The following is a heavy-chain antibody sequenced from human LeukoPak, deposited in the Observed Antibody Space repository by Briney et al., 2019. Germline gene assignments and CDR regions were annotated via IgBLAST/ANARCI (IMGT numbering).Heavy chain of an antibody. Sequence: PGGSLRLSCAASGFSFSSYGMHWVRQAPGKGLEWVAVTWYDGSNKYYADSVKGRFTISRDNSKNTLYLQMNILRAEDTAVYYCAKEYYYGSGSYYTKPYFFDYWGQGTLVTVSS. D-gene: IGHD3-10*01. CDR2: TWYDGSNK. CDR1: GFSFSSYG. V-gene: IGHV3-33*06. CDR3: AKEYYYGSGSYYTKPYFFDY. J-gene: IGHJ4*02.